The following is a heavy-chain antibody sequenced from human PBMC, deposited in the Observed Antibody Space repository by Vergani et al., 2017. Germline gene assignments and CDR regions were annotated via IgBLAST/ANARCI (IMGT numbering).Heavy chain of an antibody. V-gene: IGHV3-30*02. Sequence: QVQLVESAGGVVQPGGSLRLSCAASGCTFSNFGMHWIRQAPGKGLEWLAYIGKDGINTRYRDAVKGRFTVSRDNVKDILYLQMESLRSDDTALYYCAKYLRDSTDGLPDSWGPGTLVIVSS. J-gene: IGHJ4*02. CDR2: IGKDGINT. CDR1: GCTFSNFG. CDR3: AKYLRDSTDGLPDS. D-gene: IGHD2-21*02.